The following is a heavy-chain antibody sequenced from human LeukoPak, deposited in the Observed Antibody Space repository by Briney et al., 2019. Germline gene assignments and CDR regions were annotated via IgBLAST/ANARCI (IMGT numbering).Heavy chain of an antibody. CDR1: GYTFTSYY. D-gene: IGHD6-13*01. Sequence: ASVKVSCKASGYTFTSYYMHWVRQAPGQGLEWMGIINPSGGSTSYAQKFQGRVTMTGDTSTSTVYMELSSLRSEDTAVYYCARDEQQLVRGDYYYYGMDVWGQGTTVTVSS. J-gene: IGHJ6*02. CDR2: INPSGGST. V-gene: IGHV1-46*01. CDR3: ARDEQQLVRGDYYYYGMDV.